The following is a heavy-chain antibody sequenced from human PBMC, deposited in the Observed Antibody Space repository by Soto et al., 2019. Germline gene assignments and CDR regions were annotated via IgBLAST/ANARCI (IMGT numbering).Heavy chain of an antibody. CDR3: ARDPGPTYYYYYGMDV. Sequence: SVKVSCKASGGTFSSYTISWVRQAPGQGLEWMGRIIPILGIANYAQKFQGRVTITADKSTSTAYMELSSLRSEDTAVYYCARDPGPTYYYYYGMDVWGQGTTVTVS. V-gene: IGHV1-69*04. J-gene: IGHJ6*02. CDR2: IIPILGIA. CDR1: GGTFSSYT.